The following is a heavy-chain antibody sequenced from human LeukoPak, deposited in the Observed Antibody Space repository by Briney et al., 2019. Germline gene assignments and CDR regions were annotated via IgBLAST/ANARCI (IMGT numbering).Heavy chain of an antibody. CDR3: ARIGCSSTSCYPFDY. D-gene: IGHD2-2*01. V-gene: IGHV4-34*01. CDR2: INHSGST. CDR1: GGSISSYY. Sequence: SETLSLTCTVSGGSISSYYWSWIRQPPGKGLEWIGEINHSGSTNYNPSLKSRVTISVDTSKNQFSLKLSSVTAADTAVYYCARIGCSSTSCYPFDYWGQGTLVTVSS. J-gene: IGHJ4*02.